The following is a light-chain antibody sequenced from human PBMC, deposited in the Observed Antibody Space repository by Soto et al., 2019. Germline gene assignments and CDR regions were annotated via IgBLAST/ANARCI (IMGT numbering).Light chain of an antibody. Sequence: QSVLTQPPSVSAAPGQKVTISCSGSSSNIGNNYVYWYQQLPGTAPKLLIYDNDKRPSGIPGRFSGSKSGTSATLGIAGLQTGDEADYYCGTWDISLSVVFGGGTKVTVL. CDR2: DND. CDR1: SSNIGNNY. J-gene: IGLJ2*01. CDR3: GTWDISLSVV. V-gene: IGLV1-51*01.